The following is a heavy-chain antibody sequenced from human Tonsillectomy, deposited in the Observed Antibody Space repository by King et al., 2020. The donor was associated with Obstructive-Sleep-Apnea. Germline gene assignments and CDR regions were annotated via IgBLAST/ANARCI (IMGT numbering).Heavy chain of an antibody. V-gene: IGHV4-59*12. J-gene: IGHJ3*02. CDR2: IYYSGST. CDR3: ARDGDYDAFDI. Sequence: QVQLQESGPGLVKPSETLSLTCTVSGGSISSYYWSWIRQPPGKRLEWIGYIYYSGSTNYNPSLKSRVTISVDTSKNQFSLKLSSVTAADTAVYYCARDGDYDAFDIWGQGTMVTVSS. CDR1: GGSISSYY. D-gene: IGHD4-17*01.